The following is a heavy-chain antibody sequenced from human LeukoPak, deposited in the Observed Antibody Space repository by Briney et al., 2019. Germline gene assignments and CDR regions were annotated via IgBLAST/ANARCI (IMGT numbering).Heavy chain of an antibody. CDR2: IYHSGGT. D-gene: IGHD2-15*01. CDR3: ARVTCSGGSCYSFDY. CDR1: GGSVSSGDYY. V-gene: IGHV4-30-4*01. J-gene: IGHJ4*02. Sequence: SQTLSLTCTVSGGSVSSGDYYWSWIRQPPGKGLEWIGYIYHSGGTYYNPPLKSRVTISVDTSKNHFSLKLTSVTAAHTAVYYCARVTCSGGSCYSFDYWGQGTLVTVSS.